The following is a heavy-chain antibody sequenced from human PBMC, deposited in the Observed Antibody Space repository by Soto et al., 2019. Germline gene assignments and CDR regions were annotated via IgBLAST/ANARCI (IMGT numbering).Heavy chain of an antibody. CDR3: ARYSGSYWHYLDF. CDR1: GYSFASHW. CDR2: IYPGDSDT. Sequence: GESLKISCKGSGYSFASHWVAWVRQMPEKGLEWIGTIYPGDSDTKYSSAFRGHVTISADTSVSTAYLQWRSLEATDSAIYYCARYSGSYWHYLDFWGQGALVTVSS. V-gene: IGHV5-51*01. J-gene: IGHJ4*02. D-gene: IGHD1-26*01.